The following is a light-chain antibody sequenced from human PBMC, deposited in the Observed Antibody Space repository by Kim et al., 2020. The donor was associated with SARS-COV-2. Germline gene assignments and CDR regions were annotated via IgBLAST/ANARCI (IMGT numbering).Light chain of an antibody. V-gene: IGLV1-47*01. CDR1: SSNIGSNY. Sequence: QSVLTQPSSASGTPGQRVTISCSGSSSNIGSNYVYWYQQVPETAPKLLIYRNNQRPSGVPDRFSGSKSGTSASLAISGLRSEDEADYYCAAWDDSLSSPVFGGGTQLTVL. J-gene: IGLJ3*02. CDR3: AAWDDSLSSPV. CDR2: RNN.